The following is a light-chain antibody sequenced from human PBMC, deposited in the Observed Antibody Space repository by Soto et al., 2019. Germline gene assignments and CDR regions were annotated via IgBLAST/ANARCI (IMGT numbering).Light chain of an antibody. CDR1: QSVSSHY. Sequence: EIVLTQAPGTLYLSPGESATLSCRASQSVSSHYLACYEQEPGQAPRLLLFGASSRATGIPDRFSGSGSGTDFTLTISSLQPEDYATYYYQQRYSMPSLTFGQGTNVEIK. J-gene: IGKJ1*01. CDR3: QQRYSMPSLT. V-gene: IGKV3-20*01. CDR2: GAS.